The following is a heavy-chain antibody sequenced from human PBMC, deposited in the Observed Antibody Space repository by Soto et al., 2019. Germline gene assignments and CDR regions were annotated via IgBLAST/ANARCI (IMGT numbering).Heavy chain of an antibody. V-gene: IGHV3-30-3*01. Sequence: GGSLRLSCAASGFTFSSYAMHWVRQAPGKGLEWVAVISYDGSNKYYADSVKGRFTISRDNSKNTLYLQMNSLRAEDTAVYYCARDSGSWEYYFDYWGQGTLVTVSS. CDR1: GFTFSSYA. J-gene: IGHJ4*02. D-gene: IGHD1-26*01. CDR3: ARDSGSWEYYFDY. CDR2: ISYDGSNK.